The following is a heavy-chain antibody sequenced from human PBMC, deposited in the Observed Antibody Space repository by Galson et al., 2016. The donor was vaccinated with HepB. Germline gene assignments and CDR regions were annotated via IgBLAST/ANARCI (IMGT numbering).Heavy chain of an antibody. V-gene: IGHV1-18*04. CDR2: ISTYSGNT. Sequence: SVKVSCKASGYTFTTHFLHWVRQGPGQGLEWMGWISTYSGNTKYAQKFQGGLTLTTDSSTTTAYMELRSLRFDDTALYYCARDVQYRFDSWGQGTLVTVSS. D-gene: IGHD2/OR15-2a*01. CDR1: GYTFTTHF. CDR3: ARDVQYRFDS. J-gene: IGHJ4*02.